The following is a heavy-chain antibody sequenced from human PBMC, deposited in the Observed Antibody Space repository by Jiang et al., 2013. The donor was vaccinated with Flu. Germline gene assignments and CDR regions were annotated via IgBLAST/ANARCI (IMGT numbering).Heavy chain of an antibody. V-gene: IGHV1-46*01. Sequence: WMGIMNPSGGSTSYAQKFQGRVTMTRDTSTSTVYMELSSLRSEDTAVYYCARDHGPYYYDSSGYYRPLGSWGQGTLVTVSS. CDR2: MNPSGGST. J-gene: IGHJ5*02. D-gene: IGHD3-22*01. CDR3: ARDHGPYYYDSSGYYRPLGS.